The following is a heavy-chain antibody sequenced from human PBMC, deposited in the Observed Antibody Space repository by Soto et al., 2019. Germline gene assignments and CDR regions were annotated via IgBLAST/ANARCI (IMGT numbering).Heavy chain of an antibody. CDR1: GYTFTSYA. J-gene: IGHJ6*02. V-gene: IGHV1-3*01. CDR3: ARFRGEAYYYYYGMDV. CDR2: INAGNGNT. Sequence: GASVKVSCKASGYTFTSYAMHWVRQAPGQRLEWMGWINAGNGNTKYSQKFQGRVTITRDTSASTAYMELSSLRSEDTAVYYCARFRGEAYYYYYGMDVWGQGTTVTVSS.